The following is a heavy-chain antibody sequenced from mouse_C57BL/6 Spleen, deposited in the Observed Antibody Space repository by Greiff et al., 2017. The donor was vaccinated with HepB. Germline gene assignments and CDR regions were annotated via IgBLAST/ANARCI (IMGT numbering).Heavy chain of an antibody. CDR1: GYTFTNYW. CDR3: ARRGDYLAMDY. Sequence: QVQLQQSGAELVRPGTSVKMSCKASGYTFTNYWIGWAKQRPGHGLEWIGDIYPGGGYTNYNEKFKGKATLTADKSSSTAYMQLSRLTSEDSAIYYCARRGDYLAMDYWGQGTSVTVSS. J-gene: IGHJ4*01. CDR2: IYPGGGYT. V-gene: IGHV1-63*01.